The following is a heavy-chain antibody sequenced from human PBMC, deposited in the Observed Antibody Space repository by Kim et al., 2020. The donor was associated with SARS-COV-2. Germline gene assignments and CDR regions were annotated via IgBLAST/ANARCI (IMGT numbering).Heavy chain of an antibody. D-gene: IGHD1-7*01. CDR2: SEK. Sequence: SEKYYGDSVKGRFTISRDNAKNSLYLQMNSLRAEDTAVYYCAGGFELFDYWGQGTLVTVSS. CDR3: AGGFELFDY. J-gene: IGHJ4*02. V-gene: IGHV3-7*04.